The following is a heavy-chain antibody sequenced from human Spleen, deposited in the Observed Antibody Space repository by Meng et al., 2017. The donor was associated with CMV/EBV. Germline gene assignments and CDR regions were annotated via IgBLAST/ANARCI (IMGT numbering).Heavy chain of an antibody. CDR3: ARSRIVGANFDY. J-gene: IGHJ4*02. CDR1: GYPFTGYY. D-gene: IGHD1-26*01. V-gene: IGHV1-2*02. CDR2: INPNSGGT. Sequence: CKASGYPFTGYYMHWVRQAPGQGLEWMGWINPNSGGTNYAQKFQGRVTMTRDTSISTAYMELSRLRSDDTAVYYCARSRIVGANFDYWGQGTLVTVSS.